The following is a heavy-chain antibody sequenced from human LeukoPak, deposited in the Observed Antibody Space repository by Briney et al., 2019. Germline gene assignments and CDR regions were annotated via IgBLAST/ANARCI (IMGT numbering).Heavy chain of an antibody. J-gene: IGHJ5*02. V-gene: IGHV1-46*01. CDR1: GYTFIHNW. CDR3: ARDNSVGDIAWWFDP. CDR2: INPTGTTT. D-gene: IGHD3-10*01. Sequence: EASVKVSCKASGYTFIHNWMHWVRQAPGQGLEWVGLINPTGTTTLYAQKFQGRVTLTRDMSTSTDYMELRSLKSDDTAVYYCARDNSVGDIAWWFDPWGQGTLVTVSS.